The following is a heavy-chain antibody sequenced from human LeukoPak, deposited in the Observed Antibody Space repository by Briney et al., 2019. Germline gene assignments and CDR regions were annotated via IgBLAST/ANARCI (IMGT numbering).Heavy chain of an antibody. CDR2: ISSSSSTI. CDR1: GFTFGSYG. CDR3: ARVGRMTTVSF. D-gene: IGHD4-17*01. J-gene: IGHJ4*02. V-gene: IGHV3-48*04. Sequence: GGSLRLSCAASGFTFGSYGMHWVRQAPGKGLEWVSYISSSSSTIYYADSVKGRFTISRDNAKNSLYLQMNSLRAEDTAVYYCARVGRMTTVSFWGQGTLVTVSS.